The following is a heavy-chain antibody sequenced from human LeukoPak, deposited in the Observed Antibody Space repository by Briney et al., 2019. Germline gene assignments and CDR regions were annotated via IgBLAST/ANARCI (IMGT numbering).Heavy chain of an antibody. Sequence: GGSLRLSCAASGFTFDDYARHWVRQAPGKGLEWVSGIIWNSGSIGYADSVKGRFTISRDNAKNSLYLQMNSLRAEDTALYYCAKDISVGATPYYFDYWGQGTLVTVSS. D-gene: IGHD1-26*01. V-gene: IGHV3-9*01. CDR1: GFTFDDYA. CDR2: IIWNSGSI. CDR3: AKDISVGATPYYFDY. J-gene: IGHJ4*02.